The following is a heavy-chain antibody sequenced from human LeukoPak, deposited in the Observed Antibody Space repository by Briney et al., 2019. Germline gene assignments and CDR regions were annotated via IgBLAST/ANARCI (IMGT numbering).Heavy chain of an antibody. CDR2: ISSSSSTI. D-gene: IGHD3-22*01. CDR3: ANRYYYDSSGYYYLFDY. Sequence: QTGGSLRLSCAASGFTFSSYSMNWVRQAPGKGLEWVSYISSSSSTIYYADSVKGRFTISRDNAKNSLYLQMNSLKAEDTAVYYCANRYYYDSSGYYYLFDYWGQGTLVTVSS. J-gene: IGHJ4*02. V-gene: IGHV3-48*04. CDR1: GFTFSSYS.